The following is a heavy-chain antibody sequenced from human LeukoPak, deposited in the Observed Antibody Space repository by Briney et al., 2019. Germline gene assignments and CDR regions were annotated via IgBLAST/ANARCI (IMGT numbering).Heavy chain of an antibody. D-gene: IGHD3-10*01. J-gene: IGHJ4*02. Sequence: GGSLRLSCAASGFTFSIYGMHCVRQAPGKGLEWGAVIWYDGSNKYYADSVKGRFTISRDNSKNTLYLQMNSLRAEDTDVYYCARTSPGGYDSGSYYLGFDYWGQGTLVTVSS. CDR2: IWYDGSNK. CDR3: ARTSPGGYDSGSYYLGFDY. CDR1: GFTFSIYG. V-gene: IGHV3-33*01.